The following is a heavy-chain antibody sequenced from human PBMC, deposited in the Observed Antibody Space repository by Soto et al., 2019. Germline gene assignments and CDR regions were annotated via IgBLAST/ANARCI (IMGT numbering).Heavy chain of an antibody. CDR2: IIPIFGTA. V-gene: IGHV1-69*13. D-gene: IGHD3-3*01. J-gene: IGHJ6*02. CDR3: ASYPLLESNNYYGMDV. CDR1: GGTFSSYA. Sequence: SVKVSCKASGGTFSSYAISWVRQAPGQGLEWMGGIIPIFGTANYAQKFQGRVTITADESTSTAYMELSSLRSEDTAVYYCASYPLLESNNYYGMDVWGQGTTVTVSS.